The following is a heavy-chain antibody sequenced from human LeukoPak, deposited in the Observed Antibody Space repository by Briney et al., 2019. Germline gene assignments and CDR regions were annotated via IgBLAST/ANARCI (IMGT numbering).Heavy chain of an antibody. CDR3: ARHDRWPYLIDY. CDR2: IYYSGST. J-gene: IGHJ4*02. D-gene: IGHD4-23*01. CDR1: GGSISSYY. Sequence: ASETLSFTCTGSGGSISSYYWSWIRQPPGKGLEWIGYIYYSGSTNYNPSLKSRVTISVDTSKNQFSLNLNSVTAADTAVYSCARHDRWPYLIDYWGQGILVTVSS. V-gene: IGHV4-59*08.